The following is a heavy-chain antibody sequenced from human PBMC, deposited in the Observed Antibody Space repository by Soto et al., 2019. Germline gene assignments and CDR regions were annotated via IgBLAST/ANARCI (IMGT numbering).Heavy chain of an antibody. V-gene: IGHV3-23*01. J-gene: IGHJ4*02. CDR1: GFTFSTCG. Sequence: GGSLRLSCAASGFTFSTCGMSWVRQTPGKGLEWVSAISGSGDSTYYADSVRGRLTISRDNSKSTLFLQMNSLSPEDTAVYFCAINAGPDRPNHFLVFHYWGQGTQVTVSS. CDR3: AINAGPDRPNHFLVFHY. D-gene: IGHD2-21*02. CDR2: ISGSGDST.